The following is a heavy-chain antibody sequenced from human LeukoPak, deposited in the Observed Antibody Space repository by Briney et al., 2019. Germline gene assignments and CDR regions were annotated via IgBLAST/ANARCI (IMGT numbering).Heavy chain of an antibody. V-gene: IGHV1-69*05. CDR2: IIPIFGTA. CDR1: GGTFSSYA. J-gene: IGHJ4*02. CDR3: AREGMVAQNYFDY. D-gene: IGHD1-26*01. Sequence: SVKVSYKASGGTFSSYAISWVRQAPGQGLEWMGRIIPIFGTANYAQKFQGRVTITTDESTSTAYMELSSLRSEDTAVYYCAREGMVAQNYFDYWGQATLVTVSS.